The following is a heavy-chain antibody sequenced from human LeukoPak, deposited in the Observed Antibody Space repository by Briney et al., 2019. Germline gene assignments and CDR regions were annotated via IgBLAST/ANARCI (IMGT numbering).Heavy chain of an antibody. V-gene: IGHV3-23*01. D-gene: IGHD3-3*01. CDR1: GFTFINFA. CDR2: ISGPGGST. CDR3: AKDVGSAYYTIKYFDY. Sequence: GGSLRLSCAASGFTFINFAMSWVRQAPGKGLEWVSAISGPGGSTYYADSVRGRFTISRDNSKNTLYLQMTSLRAEDTAVYHCAKDVGSAYYTIKYFDYWGQGTLVTVSS. J-gene: IGHJ4*02.